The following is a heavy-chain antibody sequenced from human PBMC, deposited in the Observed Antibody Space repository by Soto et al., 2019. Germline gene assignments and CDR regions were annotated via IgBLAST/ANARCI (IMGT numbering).Heavy chain of an antibody. V-gene: IGHV1-2*06. Sequence: GASVKVSCKASGYTFTDYYIHWVRQAPGQGLEWMGRINPNSGDTTFAPKFQGRVTMTRDTSMSTAYMQLSRLRSDDTAVYYCARDWYYYDSSGYSKQVWYYYYGMDVSGQGTTVTVSS. CDR2: INPNSGDT. D-gene: IGHD3-22*01. J-gene: IGHJ6*02. CDR1: GYTFTDYY. CDR3: ARDWYYYDSSGYSKQVWYYYYGMDV.